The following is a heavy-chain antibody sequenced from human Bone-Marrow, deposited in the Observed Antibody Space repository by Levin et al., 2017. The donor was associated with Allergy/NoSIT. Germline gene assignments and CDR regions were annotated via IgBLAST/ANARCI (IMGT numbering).Heavy chain of an antibody. CDR1: GGSISSSNW. D-gene: IGHD6-13*01. J-gene: IGHJ5*02. Sequence: PSETLSLTCAVSGGSISSSNWWSWVRQPPGKGLEWIGEIYHSGSTNYNPSLKSRVTISVDKSKNQFSLKLSSVTAADTAVYYCARAGGIAKHNNWFDPWGQGTLVTVSS. CDR3: ARAGGIAKHNNWFDP. V-gene: IGHV4-4*02. CDR2: IYHSGST.